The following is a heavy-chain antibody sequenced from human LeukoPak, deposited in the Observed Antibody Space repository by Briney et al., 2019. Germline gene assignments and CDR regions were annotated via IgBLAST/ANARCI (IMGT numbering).Heavy chain of an antibody. V-gene: IGHV3-11*01. CDR3: ARDQIGLRGLYYYYGMDV. J-gene: IGHJ6*02. CDR1: GFTFSDYY. Sequence: PGGSLRLSCAASGFTFSDYYMSWVRQAPGQGLESVSYISSSGSTIYYADSVKGRFTISRDNAKNSLYLQMNSLRAEDTAVYYCARDQIGLRGLYYYYGMDVWGQGTTVTVSS. CDR2: ISSSGSTI. D-gene: IGHD3-10*01.